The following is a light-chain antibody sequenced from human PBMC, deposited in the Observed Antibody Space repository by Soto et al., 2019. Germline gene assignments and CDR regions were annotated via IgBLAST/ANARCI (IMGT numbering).Light chain of an antibody. Sequence: EIVLTQSPGTLSLSPGERATLSCRVSQTVSSSCLAWYQQKPGQAPRLLIYGASSRATGIPDRFSGSGSGTDFTLTISRLEPEDSAVYYCQQYGSSLVGTFGPGTKVDIK. V-gene: IGKV3-20*01. CDR3: QQYGSSLVGT. J-gene: IGKJ3*01. CDR1: QTVSSSC. CDR2: GAS.